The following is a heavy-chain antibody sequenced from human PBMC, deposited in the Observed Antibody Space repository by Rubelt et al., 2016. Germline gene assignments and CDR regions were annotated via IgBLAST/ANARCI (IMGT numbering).Heavy chain of an antibody. D-gene: IGHD5-12*01. V-gene: IGHV3-7*01. J-gene: IGHJ3*02. CDR3: ARYRGYGGYAFDI. CDR1: GFTFSSYW. Sequence: EVQLVESGGGLVQPGGSLRLSCAASGFTFSSYWMGWVRQAPGKGLEWVANIKQDGSAKYYVDSVKGRFTISRDNAKNSLYLQMNILRVEDTAVYYCARYRGYGGYAFDIWGQGTMVTVSS. CDR2: IKQDGSAK.